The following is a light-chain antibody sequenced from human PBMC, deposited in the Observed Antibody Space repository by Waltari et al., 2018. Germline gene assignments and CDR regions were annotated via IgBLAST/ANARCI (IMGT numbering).Light chain of an antibody. V-gene: IGKV3-20*01. J-gene: IGKJ1*01. CDR2: GAS. CDR1: QSVSSGY. Sequence: EIVLTQSPGTLSLSPVERATLSCRASQSVSSGYLAWYQQEPGQAPRLLIYGASNRAAGIPAMFSGGGSGTDFTLTISRLEPEDFAVYYCQHYRSSPPPFGQGTNVEIK. CDR3: QHYRSSPPP.